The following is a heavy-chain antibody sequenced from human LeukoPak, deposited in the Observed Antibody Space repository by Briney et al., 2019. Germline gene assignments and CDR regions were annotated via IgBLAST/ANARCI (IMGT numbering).Heavy chain of an antibody. Sequence: SVKVSCKASGGTFSSYAISWVRQAPGQGLEWMGGIIPIFGTANYAQKFQGRVTITTDEAKSTAYIELRSLRSEDTAAYYCARGVLAVATIWEGFDYWGQGTLVTVSS. D-gene: IGHD5-24*01. CDR3: ARGVLAVATIWEGFDY. J-gene: IGHJ4*02. CDR2: IIPIFGTA. V-gene: IGHV1-69*05. CDR1: GGTFSSYA.